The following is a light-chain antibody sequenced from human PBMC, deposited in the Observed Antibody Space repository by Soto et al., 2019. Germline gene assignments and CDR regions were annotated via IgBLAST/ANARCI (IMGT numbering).Light chain of an antibody. CDR1: SSNIGAGYD. Sequence: QSVLTKPPSVSGAPGQRVTISCTGSSSNIGAGYDVHWYQQLPGTAPKLLIYGNSNRPSGVPDRFSGSKSGTSASLAITGLQAEDEADYYCQSYDSSLSSAVFGGGTKLTVL. CDR2: GNS. V-gene: IGLV1-40*01. CDR3: QSYDSSLSSAV. J-gene: IGLJ7*01.